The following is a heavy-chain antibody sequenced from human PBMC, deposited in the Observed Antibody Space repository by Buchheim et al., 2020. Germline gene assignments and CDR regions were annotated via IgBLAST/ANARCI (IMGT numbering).Heavy chain of an antibody. V-gene: IGHV3-7*01. CDR2: IKQDGSEK. CDR1: GFTFSSYW. CDR3: ASSPYYYDSSGYSVYYFDY. Sequence: EVQLVESGGGLVQPGGSLRLPCAASGFTFSSYWMSWVRQALGKGLEWVANIKQDGSEKYYVDSVKGRFTISRDNAKNSLYLQMNSLRAEDTAVYYCASSPYYYDSSGYSVYYFDYWGQGTL. J-gene: IGHJ4*02. D-gene: IGHD3-22*01.